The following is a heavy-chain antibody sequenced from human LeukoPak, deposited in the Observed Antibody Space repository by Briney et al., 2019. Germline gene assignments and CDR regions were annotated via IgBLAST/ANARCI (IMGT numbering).Heavy chain of an antibody. CDR3: ARYYDSSGYTRYYYGMDV. CDR2: ISAYNGNT. J-gene: IGHJ6*02. D-gene: IGHD3-22*01. Sequence: ASVKVSCKASGYTFTSYGISWVRQAPGQGLEWMGWISAYNGNTNYAQKLQGRVTMTTDTSTSTAYMELRSLRSDDTAVYYCARYYDSSGYTRYYYGMDVWGQGTTVTVSS. CDR1: GYTFTSYG. V-gene: IGHV1-18*01.